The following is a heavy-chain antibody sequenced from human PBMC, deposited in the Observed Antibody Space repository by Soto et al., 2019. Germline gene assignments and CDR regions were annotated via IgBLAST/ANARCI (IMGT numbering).Heavy chain of an antibody. J-gene: IGHJ4*02. V-gene: IGHV1-24*01. CDR1: GYTLTELS. Sequence: ASVKVSCKVSGYTLTELSMHRVRQAPGKGLEWMGGFDPEDGETIYAQKFQGRVTMTEDTSTDTAYMELSSLRSEDTAVYYCATAVDTAMGDFDYWGQGTLVTVSS. CDR2: FDPEDGET. D-gene: IGHD5-18*01. CDR3: ATAVDTAMGDFDY.